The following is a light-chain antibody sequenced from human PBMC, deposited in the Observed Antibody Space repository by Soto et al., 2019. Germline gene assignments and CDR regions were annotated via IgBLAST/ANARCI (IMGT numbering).Light chain of an antibody. V-gene: IGKV1-39*01. CDR2: AAS. Sequence: DVQMTQSPSSLSASLGDRVTITCRASQSIKFYLNWYQHKPGEAPSLLIYAASTLRSGVPSRFSGSGSETDFTLTISNLQPEDFATYYCQQSHTTPLTFGGGTKVIGGGTKVEIK. CDR3: QQSHTTPLTFGGGTKV. CDR1: QSIKFY. J-gene: IGKJ4*01.